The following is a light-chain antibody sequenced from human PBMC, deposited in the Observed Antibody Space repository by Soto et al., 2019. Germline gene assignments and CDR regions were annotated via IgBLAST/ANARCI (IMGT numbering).Light chain of an antibody. CDR2: AAS. Sequence: DIQMTQSPSAMSASVGDRVTVTCRASQGISSDLAWFQQKPGKVPERLIYAASSLQSGVPSRFSGSGSGTEFTLTISNLQPEDFATYYCLQHNSYPLTFGGGTKVQIK. CDR1: QGISSD. V-gene: IGKV1-17*03. J-gene: IGKJ4*01. CDR3: LQHNSYPLT.